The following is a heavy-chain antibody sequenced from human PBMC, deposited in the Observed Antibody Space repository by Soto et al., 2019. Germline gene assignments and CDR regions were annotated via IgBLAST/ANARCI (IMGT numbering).Heavy chain of an antibody. CDR2: IYYRGNT. D-gene: IGHD5-12*01. J-gene: IGHJ4*02. CDR1: GDSINSDKYY. V-gene: IGHV4-39*01. CDR3: ARLDVDIVATTPYYFDY. Sequence: SETLSLTCSVSGDSINSDKYYWGWIRQPPGKGLEWIGSIYYRGNTYYNPSLQTRVTISLDTSESQFSLKLSSVTAADTAVYYCARLDVDIVATTPYYFDYWGQGTLVTVSS.